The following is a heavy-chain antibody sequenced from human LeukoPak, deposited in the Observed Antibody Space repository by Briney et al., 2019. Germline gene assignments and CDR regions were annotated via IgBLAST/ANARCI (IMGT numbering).Heavy chain of an antibody. CDR3: ARHGSHCFDY. J-gene: IGHJ4*02. Sequence: GGSLRLSCAASGFTVSWFWMSWVRQAPGKGLEWVASIKQDGSEKSYVDSVRGRFAISRDNAKNSLYLQMNSLRGEDTAVYYCARHGSHCFDYWGQGTLVTVSS. CDR1: GFTVSWFW. D-gene: IGHD6-25*01. V-gene: IGHV3-7*01. CDR2: IKQDGSEK.